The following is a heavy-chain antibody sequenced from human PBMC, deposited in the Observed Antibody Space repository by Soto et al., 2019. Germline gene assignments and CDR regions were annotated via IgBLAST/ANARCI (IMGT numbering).Heavy chain of an antibody. CDR3: ARDRLYSYGGEFDY. CDR2: TIPIFGTA. CDR1: GGTFSSYA. J-gene: IGHJ4*02. Sequence: SVKVSCKASGGTFSSYAISWVRQAPGQGLEWMGGTIPIFGTANYAQKFQGRVTITADESTSTAYMELSSLRSEDTAVYYCARDRLYSYGGEFDYWGQGTLVTVSS. V-gene: IGHV1-69*13. D-gene: IGHD5-18*01.